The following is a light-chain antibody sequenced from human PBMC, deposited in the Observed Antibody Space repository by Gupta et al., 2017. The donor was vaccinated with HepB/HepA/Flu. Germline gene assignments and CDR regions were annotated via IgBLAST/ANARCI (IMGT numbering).Light chain of an antibody. CDR2: DVS. J-gene: IGLJ2*01. Sequence: QSALTPPASVSGSPGQSITISCTGTSSDVGGYNYVSWYQQHPGKAPKLMIYDVSNRPSGVSNRFSGSKSGNTASLTISGLQAEDEADYYCSSYTSSSLVVFGGGTKLTVL. CDR3: SSYTSSSLVV. CDR1: SSDVGGYNY. V-gene: IGLV2-14*03.